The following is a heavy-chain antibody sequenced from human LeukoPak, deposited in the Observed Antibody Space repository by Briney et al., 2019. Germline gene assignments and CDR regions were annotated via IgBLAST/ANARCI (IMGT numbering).Heavy chain of an antibody. CDR3: ARGRYYTDTSGFSPLDP. CDR1: GGTFSSYT. V-gene: IGHV1-46*01. Sequence: ASVKVSCKASGGTFSSYTINWVRQAPGQGLEWMGIINPSGDSTSYAQKFQGRVTMTRDTSTTTVYMNLRSLRSEDTAVYYCARGRYYTDTSGFSPLDPWGQGTLVTVSS. D-gene: IGHD3-22*01. CDR2: INPSGDST. J-gene: IGHJ5*02.